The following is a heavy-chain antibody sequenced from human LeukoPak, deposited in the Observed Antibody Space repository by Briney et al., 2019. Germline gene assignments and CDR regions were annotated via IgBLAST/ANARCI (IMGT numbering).Heavy chain of an antibody. CDR1: GGSISSYY. D-gene: IGHD2-2*02. CDR3: ARDSRYCSSTSCYTGVDY. J-gene: IGHJ4*02. CDR2: IYYSGST. Sequence: SETLSLTCTVSGGSISSYYWSWIRQPPGKGLEWIGYIYYSGSTNYNPSLKSRVTISVDTSKNQFSLKLSSVTAADTAVYYCARDSRYCSSTSCYTGVDYWGQGTLVTVSS. V-gene: IGHV4-59*01.